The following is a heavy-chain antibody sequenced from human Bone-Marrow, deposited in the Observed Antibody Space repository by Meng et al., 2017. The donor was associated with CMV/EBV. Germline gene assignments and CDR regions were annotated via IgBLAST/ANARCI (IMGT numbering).Heavy chain of an antibody. CDR3: ARVRSDYDFWSGDYSVLWYFDY. D-gene: IGHD3-3*01. Sequence: GSLRLSCTVSGYSISSGYYWGWIRQPPGKGLEWIGSIYHSGSTYYNPSLKSRVTISVDTSKNQFSLKLSSVTAADTAVYYCARVRSDYDFWSGDYSVLWYFDYWGQGTLVTVSS. J-gene: IGHJ4*02. V-gene: IGHV4-38-2*02. CDR1: GYSISSGYY. CDR2: IYHSGST.